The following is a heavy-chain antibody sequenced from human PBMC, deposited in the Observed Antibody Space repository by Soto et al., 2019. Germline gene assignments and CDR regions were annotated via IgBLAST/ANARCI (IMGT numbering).Heavy chain of an antibody. J-gene: IGHJ4*02. Sequence: QAQLVQSGAEVKKPGPQVKVSCGAPESTLTSYIRHGLRQAPEQGLEWMDWINPNSGDTKYAQKFRGRVTMTRDTSITTAYMEVKMLTSDDTAVYYCARQLAYCGGDCFTEPVDYWGQGTLVTVSS. CDR2: INPNSGDT. D-gene: IGHD2-21*02. CDR1: ESTLTSYI. CDR3: ARQLAYCGGDCFTEPVDY. V-gene: IGHV1-2*02.